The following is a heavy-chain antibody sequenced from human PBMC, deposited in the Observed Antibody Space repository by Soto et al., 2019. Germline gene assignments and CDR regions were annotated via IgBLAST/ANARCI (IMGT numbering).Heavy chain of an antibody. CDR1: GFDFSGSE. CDR2: ITGSGGVT. CDR3: AKVAPFILGSPF. Sequence: EVKLVESGGALVQPGGSLRLSCTASGFDFSGSEMNWFRQAAGKGLEWVAYITGSGGVTFHADSVKGRFSISRDNAKNSHFLDMRDLTADDTGVYYCAKVAPFILGSPFWGQGTLVTVSS. D-gene: IGHD2-21*01. J-gene: IGHJ4*02. V-gene: IGHV3-48*03.